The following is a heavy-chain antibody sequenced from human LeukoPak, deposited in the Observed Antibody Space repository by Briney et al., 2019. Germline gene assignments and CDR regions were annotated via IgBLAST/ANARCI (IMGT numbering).Heavy chain of an antibody. Sequence: GASVTVSFKASRYTFTSYYMHWVRQAPGQGLEWMGIINPSGGSTSYAQKFQGRVTMTRDTSTSTVYMELSSLRSEDTAVYYCARGSPGLRYYFDYWGQGTLVTVSS. CDR3: ARGSPGLRYYFDY. V-gene: IGHV1-46*01. CDR1: RYTFTSYY. CDR2: INPSGGST. J-gene: IGHJ4*02. D-gene: IGHD4-17*01.